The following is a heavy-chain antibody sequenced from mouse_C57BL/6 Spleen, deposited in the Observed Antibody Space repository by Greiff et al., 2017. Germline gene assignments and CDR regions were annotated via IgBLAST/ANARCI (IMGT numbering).Heavy chain of an antibody. CDR1: GYTFTSYW. CDR2: IAPNSGGT. CDR3: ARYDGLTTGTWFAY. V-gene: IGHV1-72*01. D-gene: IGHD1-1*01. J-gene: IGHJ3*01. Sequence: QVQLQQPGAELVKPGASVKLSCKASGYTFTSYWMHWVKQRPGRGLEWIGRIAPNSGGTKYNEKVKSKAKLTVDKPSSKAYMQLSSLTSADSAVYYCARYDGLTTGTWFAYWGQGTLVTVSA.